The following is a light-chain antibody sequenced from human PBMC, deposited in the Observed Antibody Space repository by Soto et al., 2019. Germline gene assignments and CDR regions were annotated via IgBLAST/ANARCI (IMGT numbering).Light chain of an antibody. J-gene: IGKJ1*01. CDR2: DAS. Sequence: DIPTTQSPYTLSASVRDRVTITCLASQGISGWLAWYQQKAGKAPKLLIYDASSLKSGVPSRFSGSGSGTEFTLTISSLQPDDFATYYCHQYDSDSVWPVGQGGNV. CDR1: QGISGW. CDR3: HQYDSDSVWP. V-gene: IGKV1-5*01.